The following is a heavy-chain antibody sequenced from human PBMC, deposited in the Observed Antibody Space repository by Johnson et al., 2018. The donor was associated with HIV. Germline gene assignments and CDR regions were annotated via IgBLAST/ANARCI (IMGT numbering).Heavy chain of an antibody. CDR1: GFTFSSYW. CDR3: ARDWGRFGQLGGDAFDI. J-gene: IGHJ3*02. CDR2: INSDGSGT. V-gene: IGHV3-74*01. Sequence: VQLVESGGGLVQPGGSLRLSCAASGFTFSSYWMHWVRHAPGKGLVWVSRINSDGSGTSHADSVKGRFTISRDNAKNSLYLQMNSLRAEDTALYYCARDWGRFGQLGGDAFDIWGQGTKVTVSS. D-gene: IGHD3-16*01.